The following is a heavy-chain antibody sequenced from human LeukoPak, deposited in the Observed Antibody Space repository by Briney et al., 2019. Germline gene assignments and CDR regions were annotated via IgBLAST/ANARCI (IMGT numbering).Heavy chain of an antibody. CDR2: ISYNETNR. Sequence: GRSLTLSCTASGFIFNNYAMHWVRRAPGKGLEWVALISYNETNRYYPDSVKGRFTISRDSSKNTVYLQMGSLRADDTAVYYCARVGGSGWYGYIDYWGQGTLVRVSS. J-gene: IGHJ4*02. CDR1: GFIFNNYA. CDR3: ARVGGSGWYGYIDY. D-gene: IGHD6-19*01. V-gene: IGHV3-30*04.